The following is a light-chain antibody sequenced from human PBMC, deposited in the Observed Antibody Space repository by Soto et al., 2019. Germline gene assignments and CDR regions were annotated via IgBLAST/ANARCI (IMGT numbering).Light chain of an antibody. Sequence: MLSQSPGTLSLSQGERATLSCRASQTVRNNYLAWYQQKPGQAPRLLIYDASSRATGIPDRFSGGGSGTDFTLTISRLEPEDFAVYYCQQFSSYPLTFGGGTMV. V-gene: IGKV3-20*01. CDR2: DAS. J-gene: IGKJ4*01. CDR3: QQFSSYPLT. CDR1: QTVRNNY.